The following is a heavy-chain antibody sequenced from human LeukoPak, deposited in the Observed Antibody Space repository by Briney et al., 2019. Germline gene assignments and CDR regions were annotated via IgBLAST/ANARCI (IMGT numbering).Heavy chain of an antibody. J-gene: IGHJ5*02. CDR3: AQTTPPYCSSTTCYSGNWFDP. CDR2: IIPILGIA. D-gene: IGHD2-2*01. V-gene: IGHV1-69*02. CDR1: GGTFSSYT. Sequence: SGKVSCKASGGTFSSYTISWVRQAPGQGLEWMGRIIPILGIANYAQKFQGRVTITADKSTSTAYMELSSLRSEDTAVYYCAQTTPPYCSSTTCYSGNWFDPWGQGTLVTVSS.